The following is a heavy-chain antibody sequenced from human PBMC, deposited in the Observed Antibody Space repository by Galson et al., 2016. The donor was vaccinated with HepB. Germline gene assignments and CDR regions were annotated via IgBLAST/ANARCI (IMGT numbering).Heavy chain of an antibody. CDR1: GFTFRSYA. D-gene: IGHD1/OR15-1a*01. Sequence: SLRLSCATSGFTFRSYAMHWVRQAPGKGLDWVSLISYDGSNQYYADSVKGRFSISRDNLRATVYLHMNSLRDEDTAVYYCAKNPINKNYFYMDPWGTGTAVIVSS. CDR3: AKNPINKNYFYMDP. J-gene: IGHJ6*03. CDR2: ISYDGSNQ. V-gene: IGHV3-30*18.